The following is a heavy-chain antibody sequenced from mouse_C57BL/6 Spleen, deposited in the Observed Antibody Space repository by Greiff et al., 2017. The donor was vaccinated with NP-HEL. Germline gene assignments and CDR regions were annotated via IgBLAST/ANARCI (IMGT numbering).Heavy chain of an antibody. V-gene: IGHV1-82*01. D-gene: IGHD4-1*01. J-gene: IGHJ3*01. Sequence: VKLMESGPELVKPGASVKISCKASGYAFSSSWMNWVKQRPGKGLEWIGRIYPGDGDTNYNGKFKGKATLTADKSSSTAYMQLSSLTSEDSAVYFCARGLTGTVAWFAYWGQGTLVTVSA. CDR1: GYAFSSSW. CDR2: IYPGDGDT. CDR3: ARGLTGTVAWFAY.